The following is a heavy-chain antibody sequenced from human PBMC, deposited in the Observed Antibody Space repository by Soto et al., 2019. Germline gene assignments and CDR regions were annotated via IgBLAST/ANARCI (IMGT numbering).Heavy chain of an antibody. CDR3: AREVWVAGLLYYFDF. CDR2: ISCNGNT. Sequence: SEALSVTCTVSYGSISGNLFSCIRQPAGKGLEWIGRISCNGNTDYNPSLKSRVTMSIDTSKNHFSLDLISVTASDTAIYYCAREVWVAGLLYYFDFWGQGTLVTVS. J-gene: IGHJ4*02. CDR1: YGSISGNL. D-gene: IGHD6-19*01. V-gene: IGHV4-4*07.